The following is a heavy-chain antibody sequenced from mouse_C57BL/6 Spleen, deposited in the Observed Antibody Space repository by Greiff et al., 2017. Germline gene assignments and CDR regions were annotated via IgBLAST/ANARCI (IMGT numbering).Heavy chain of an antibody. J-gene: IGHJ2*01. CDR3: ARGAAQANFDY. V-gene: IGHV1-63*01. D-gene: IGHD3-2*02. CDR2: IYPGGGYT. Sequence: QVQLQQSGAELVRPGTSVKMSCKASGYTFTNYGIGWAKQRPGHGLEWIGDIYPGGGYTNYTEKFKGKATLTADKSSSPAYMQFSSLTSEDSAIYYCARGAAQANFDYWGQGTTLTVSS. CDR1: GYTFTNYG.